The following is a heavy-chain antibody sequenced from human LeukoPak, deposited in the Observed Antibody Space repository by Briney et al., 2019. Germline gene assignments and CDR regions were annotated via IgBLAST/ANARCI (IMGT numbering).Heavy chain of an antibody. CDR3: TRTYYGSGTYSQSDF. CDR1: GFTFSSYW. D-gene: IGHD3-10*01. J-gene: IGHJ4*02. V-gene: IGHV3-74*01. Sequence: GGSLRLSCAASGFTFSSYWMHWVRQAPGKGLVWVSRINSDGSSTTYADSVKGRFTISRDNAKNTLYLQMNSLRAEDTAVYYCTRTYYGSGTYSQSDFWGQGTLVTVSS. CDR2: INSDGSST.